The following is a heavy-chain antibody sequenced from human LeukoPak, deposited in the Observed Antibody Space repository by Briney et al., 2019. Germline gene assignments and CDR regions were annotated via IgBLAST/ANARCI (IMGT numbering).Heavy chain of an antibody. Sequence: ASVKVSCKASGYTFTSYYMHWVRPAPGQGLEWMGIINPSGGSTSYAQKFQDRVTMTRDTSTSTVYMELSSLRSEDTAVYYCARALAAGRDYWGQGTLVTVSS. J-gene: IGHJ4*02. CDR3: ARALAAGRDY. CDR1: GYTFTSYY. V-gene: IGHV1-46*01. CDR2: INPSGGST. D-gene: IGHD6-13*01.